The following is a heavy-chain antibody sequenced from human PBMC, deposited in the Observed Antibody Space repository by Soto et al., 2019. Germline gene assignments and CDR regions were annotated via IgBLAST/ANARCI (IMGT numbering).Heavy chain of an antibody. CDR3: ARGPYGDNAFDI. Sequence: ASVEVSCKASGYSITDDYMHWSLQATGQGLEWMGWIAPHRDGTEFAQKFQGRITLTGDTSTSTAYMELKGLTSADTAVYFCARGPYGDNAFDIWGQGTVVTVSS. D-gene: IGHD4-17*01. CDR1: GYSITDDY. CDR2: IAPHRDGT. J-gene: IGHJ3*02. V-gene: IGHV1-2*02.